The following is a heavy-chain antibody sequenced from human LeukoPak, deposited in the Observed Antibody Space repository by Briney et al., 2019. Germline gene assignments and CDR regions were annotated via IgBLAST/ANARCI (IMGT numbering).Heavy chain of an antibody. J-gene: IGHJ6*03. CDR2: INPNSGGT. Sequence: ASVKVSCKASGYTFTCYYMHWVRQAPGQGLEWMGWINPNSGGTNYAQKFQGRVTMTRDTSISTAYMELSRLRSDDTAVYYCAREKRRYCSGGSCYSHYYMDVWRKGTTVTVSS. CDR1: GYTFTCYY. V-gene: IGHV1-2*02. CDR3: AREKRRYCSGGSCYSHYYMDV. D-gene: IGHD2-15*01.